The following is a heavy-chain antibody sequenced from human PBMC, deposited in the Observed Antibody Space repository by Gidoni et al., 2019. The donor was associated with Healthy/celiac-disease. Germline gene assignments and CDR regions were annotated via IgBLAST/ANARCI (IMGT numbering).Heavy chain of an antibody. CDR1: GFTFSDYY. CDR3: ARDRIVVVPAASDAFDI. CDR2: ISSSGSTI. V-gene: IGHV3-11*01. D-gene: IGHD2-2*01. J-gene: IGHJ3*02. Sequence: QVQLVESGGGLVQPGGSLRLSCADSGFTFSDYYMSWIRQAPGKGLEWVSYISSSGSTIYYAESVKGRFTISRDNAKNSLYLQMNSLRAEDTAVYYCARDRIVVVPAASDAFDIWGQGTMVTVSS.